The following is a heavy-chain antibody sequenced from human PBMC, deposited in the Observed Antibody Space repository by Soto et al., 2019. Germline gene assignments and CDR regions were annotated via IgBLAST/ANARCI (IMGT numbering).Heavy chain of an antibody. V-gene: IGHV1-69*02. Sequence: QVQLVQSGAEVKKPGSSVKVSCKASGGTFSSYTISWVRQAPGQGLEWMGRIIPILGIANYAQKFQGRVTITADKSTSTAYMELSSLGSEDTAVYYCAREYGDEITGYYYYMDVWGKGTTVTVSS. CDR2: IIPILGIA. J-gene: IGHJ6*03. CDR3: AREYGDEITGYYYYMDV. CDR1: GGTFSSYT. D-gene: IGHD4-17*01.